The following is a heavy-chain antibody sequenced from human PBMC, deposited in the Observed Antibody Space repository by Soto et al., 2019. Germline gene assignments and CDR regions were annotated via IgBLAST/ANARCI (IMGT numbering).Heavy chain of an antibody. CDR2: LHYSGTS. CDR1: GGSISSRSYF. D-gene: IGHD6-19*01. Sequence: QLQLPESGPGLVKPSETLSLTCTDSGGSISSRSYFWGWIRQPPGSGLAWIGSLHYSGTSHYNPSLKTRINISFDTSENQFSLKLTSVNAADSAVYFCERRTTAVAQQPFHYWGRGTLVTVSS. V-gene: IGHV4-39*01. J-gene: IGHJ4*02. CDR3: ERRTTAVAQQPFHY.